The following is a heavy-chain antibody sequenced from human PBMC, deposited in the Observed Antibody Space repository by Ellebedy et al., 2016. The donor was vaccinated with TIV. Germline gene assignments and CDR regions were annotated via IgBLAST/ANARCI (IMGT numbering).Heavy chain of an antibody. Sequence: AASVKVSCKASGYTFTSYGISWVRQAPGQGLEWMGRIIPILGIANYAQKFQGRVTITADKSTSTAYMELSSLRSEDTAVYYCARGMTTGTTSWFDPWGQGTLVTVSS. J-gene: IGHJ5*02. CDR1: GYTFTSYG. V-gene: IGHV1-69*04. D-gene: IGHD1-1*01. CDR2: IIPILGIA. CDR3: ARGMTTGTTSWFDP.